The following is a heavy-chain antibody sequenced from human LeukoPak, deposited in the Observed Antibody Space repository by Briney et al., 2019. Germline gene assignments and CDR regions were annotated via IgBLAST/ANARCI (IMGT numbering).Heavy chain of an antibody. J-gene: IGHJ4*02. V-gene: IGHV3-74*01. Sequence: GGSLRLSCAAPGFTFSSYWMHWVRQAPGKGLVWVSRINSDGSSTSYADSVKGRFTISRDNAKNTLYLQMNSLRAEDTAVYYCARAGTTTENDYWGQGTLVTVSS. CDR2: INSDGSST. D-gene: IGHD1-1*01. CDR3: ARAGTTTENDY. CDR1: GFTFSSYW.